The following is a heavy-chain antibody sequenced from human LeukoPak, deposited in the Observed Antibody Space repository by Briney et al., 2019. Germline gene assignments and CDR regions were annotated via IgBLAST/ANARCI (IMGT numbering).Heavy chain of an antibody. J-gene: IGHJ4*02. D-gene: IGHD3-9*01. V-gene: IGHV1-3*01. Sequence: ASVKVSCKASGYTFTSYAMHWVRQAPGQSLEWMGWINAGNGNTKYSQKFQGRVTITRDTSASTAYMELSSLRSEDTAVYYCARVSGYFDWFHPYYFDYWGQGTLVTVSS. CDR2: INAGNGNT. CDR3: ARVSGYFDWFHPYYFDY. CDR1: GYTFTSYA.